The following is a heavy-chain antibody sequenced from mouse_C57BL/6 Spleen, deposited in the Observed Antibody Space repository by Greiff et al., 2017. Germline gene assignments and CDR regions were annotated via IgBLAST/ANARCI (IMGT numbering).Heavy chain of an antibody. D-gene: IGHD1-1*01. CDR2: IDPSDSYT. J-gene: IGHJ1*03. CDR3: ARGYYGSSRYWYFDV. V-gene: IGHV1-69*01. CDR1: GYTFTSYW. Sequence: VKLVESGAELVMPGASVKLSCKASGYTFTSYWMHWVKQRPGQGLEWIGEIDPSDSYTNYNQKFKGKSTLTVDKSSSTAYMQLSSLTSEDSAVYYCARGYYGSSRYWYFDVWGTGTTVTVSS.